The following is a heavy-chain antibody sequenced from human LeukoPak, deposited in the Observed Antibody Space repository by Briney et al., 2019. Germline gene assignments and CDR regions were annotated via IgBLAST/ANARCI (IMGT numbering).Heavy chain of an antibody. CDR2: INPNSGGT. J-gene: IGHJ4*02. V-gene: IGHV1-2*04. CDR1: GYTFTGYY. CDR3: ARDPGEYYYDSSGFYYYFDY. D-gene: IGHD3-22*01. Sequence: GASVKVSCKASGYTFTGYYMHWVRQAPGQGLEWMGWINPNSGGTNYAQKFQGWVTMTRDTSISTAYMELSRLRSDDTAVYYCARDPGEYYYDSSGFYYYFDYWGQGTLVTVSS.